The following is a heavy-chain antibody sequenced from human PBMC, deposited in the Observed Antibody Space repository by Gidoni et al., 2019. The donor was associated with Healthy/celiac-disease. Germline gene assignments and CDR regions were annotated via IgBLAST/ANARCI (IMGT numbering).Heavy chain of an antibody. V-gene: IGHV1-69*01. J-gene: IGHJ4*02. CDR3: AKTMVRGVINHYFDY. CDR1: GGTFSSYA. Sequence: QVQLVQSGAEVKKPGSSVKVSCKASGGTFSSYAISWVQQAPGHGLEWMGGIIPIFGTANYAQKFQGRVTITADESTSTAYMELSSLRSEDTAVYYCAKTMVRGVINHYFDYWGQGTLVTVSS. CDR2: IIPIFGTA. D-gene: IGHD3-10*01.